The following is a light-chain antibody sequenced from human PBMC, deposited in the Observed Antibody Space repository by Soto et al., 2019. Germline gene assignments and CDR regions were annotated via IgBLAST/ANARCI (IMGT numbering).Light chain of an antibody. Sequence: QSVLTQPPSVSGSPGQSITISCTGTSSDVGGYNYVSWYQQHPGKAPKLMIYEVSNRPSGVSNRFSGSKFGNTASLTISGLQAEDEADYYCSSYTRSNTLVIFGGGTKLTVL. CDR2: EVS. CDR1: SSDVGGYNY. V-gene: IGLV2-14*01. J-gene: IGLJ2*01. CDR3: SSYTRSNTLVI.